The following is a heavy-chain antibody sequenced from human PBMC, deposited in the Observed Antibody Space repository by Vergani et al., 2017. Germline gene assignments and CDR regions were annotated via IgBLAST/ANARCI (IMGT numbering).Heavy chain of an antibody. D-gene: IGHD3-16*02. Sequence: QLQLQESGPGLVKPSETLSLTCTVSGGSISSSSYYWGWIRQPPGKGLEWIGSIYYSGSTYYNPSLKSRVTISVDTSKNQFSLKLSSVTAADTAVYYCARDSVIFFRYYGMDVWGQGTTVTVSS. CDR2: IYYSGST. J-gene: IGHJ6*02. CDR3: ARDSVIFFRYYGMDV. CDR1: GGSISSSSYY. V-gene: IGHV4-39*07.